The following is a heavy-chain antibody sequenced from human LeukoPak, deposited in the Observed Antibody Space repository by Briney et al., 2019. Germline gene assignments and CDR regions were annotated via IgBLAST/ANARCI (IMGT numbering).Heavy chain of an antibody. CDR3: ARSVEGYCSGGSCYSYYYYMDV. D-gene: IGHD2-15*01. Sequence: SETLSLTCTVSGGSISSGSYYWSWIRQPAGKGLEWIGYIYCSGSTNYNPSLKSRVTISVDTSKNQFSLKLSSVTAADTAVYYCARSVEGYCSGGSCYSYYYYMDVWGKGTTVTVSS. CDR1: GGSISSGSYY. V-gene: IGHV4-61*10. CDR2: IYCSGST. J-gene: IGHJ6*03.